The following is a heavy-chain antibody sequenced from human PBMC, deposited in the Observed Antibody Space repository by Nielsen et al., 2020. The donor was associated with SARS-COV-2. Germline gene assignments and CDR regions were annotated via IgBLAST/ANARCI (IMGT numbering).Heavy chain of an antibody. Sequence: GESLKISCQGSGYSFISYCIAWVRQMPGKGLEWMGIICPGDSDTRYSPSFQGQVTISADKSITTAYLQWSSLKASDTAMYYCARSLAAPRSDYMDVWGKGTTVTVSS. J-gene: IGHJ6*03. V-gene: IGHV5-51*01. CDR1: GYSFISYC. CDR2: ICPGDSDT. D-gene: IGHD6-6*01. CDR3: ARSLAAPRSDYMDV.